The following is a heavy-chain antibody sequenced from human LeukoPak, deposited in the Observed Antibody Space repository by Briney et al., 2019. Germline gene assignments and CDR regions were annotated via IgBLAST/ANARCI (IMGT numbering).Heavy chain of an antibody. CDR2: LDRNGNFI. V-gene: IGHV3-21*05. CDR3: ARISTVNERY. CDR1: GFTFSSYG. D-gene: IGHD1-1*01. J-gene: IGHJ4*02. Sequence: PGRSLRLSCAASGFTFSSYGMHWVRQAPGKGLEWVAYLDRNGNFILYADSVRGRFTISRDNTKNSLFLQMNSLRAEDTAVYYCARISTVNERYWGQGTLVTVSS.